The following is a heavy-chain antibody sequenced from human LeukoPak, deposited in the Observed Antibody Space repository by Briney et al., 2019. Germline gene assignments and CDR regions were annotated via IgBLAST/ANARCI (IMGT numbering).Heavy chain of an antibody. J-gene: IGHJ4*02. V-gene: IGHV1-18*01. D-gene: IGHD6-19*01. CDR1: GYTFTSYG. CDR3: ARPSSGWLYDY. CDR2: ISAYNGNT. Sequence: GASXXXXXKASGYTFTSYGISWVGQAPGKGGEWMGWISAYNGNTNYEQKLQGRVTMNTETATRTAYIELRSLRSDDTAVYYCARPSSGWLYDYWGQGTLVTVSS.